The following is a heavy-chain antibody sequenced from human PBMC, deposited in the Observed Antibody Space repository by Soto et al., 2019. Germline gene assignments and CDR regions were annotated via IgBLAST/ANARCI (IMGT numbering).Heavy chain of an antibody. J-gene: IGHJ4*02. Sequence: QVQLVESGGGVDQPGRSLRLSCAASGFTFSSYAMQWVRQAPGKGLEWVAVISYDGSNKYYADSVKGRFTISRDNSKNTLYLQMNSLRAEDTAVYYCARPDYDSGSYPDYWGQGTLVTVSS. CDR1: GFTFSSYA. CDR2: ISYDGSNK. D-gene: IGHD3-10*01. CDR3: ARPDYDSGSYPDY. V-gene: IGHV3-30-3*01.